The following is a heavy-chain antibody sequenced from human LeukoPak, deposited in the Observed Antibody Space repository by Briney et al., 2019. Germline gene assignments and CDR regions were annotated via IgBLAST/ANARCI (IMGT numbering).Heavy chain of an antibody. CDR3: ARDPVSIGSRMNSDY. J-gene: IGHJ4*02. Sequence: GSLRLSCAASGFAFSSYAMHWVRQAPGKGLEWVALISNDGNNKYHADSVKGRFTISRDNSKKSLYLQMNSLRTEDTALYYCARDPVSIGSRMNSDYWGQGTLVTVSS. D-gene: IGHD3-10*01. CDR1: GFAFSSYA. CDR2: ISNDGNNK. V-gene: IGHV3-30-3*01.